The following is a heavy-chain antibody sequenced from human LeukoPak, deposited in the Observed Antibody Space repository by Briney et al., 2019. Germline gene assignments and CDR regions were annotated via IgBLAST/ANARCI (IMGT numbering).Heavy chain of an antibody. CDR3: ARDVSDENGSSSRIHLDS. CDR2: IKQDGSEK. J-gene: IGHJ4*02. D-gene: IGHD6-6*01. Sequence: GGSLRLSCAASGLTFSNYWMTWVRQAPGKGLEWVANIKQDGSEKYYVDSVKGRFTISRDNAKNSLFLQMNSLRAEDTAVYYCARDVSDENGSSSRIHLDSWGQGTLVSVSS. CDR1: GLTFSNYW. V-gene: IGHV3-7*01.